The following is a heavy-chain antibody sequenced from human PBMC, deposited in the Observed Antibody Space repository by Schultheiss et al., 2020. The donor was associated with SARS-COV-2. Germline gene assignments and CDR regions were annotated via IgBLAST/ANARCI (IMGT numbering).Heavy chain of an antibody. Sequence: SQTLSLTCTVSGGSISSYYWSWIRQPPGKGLEWIGSIYYSGSTYYNPSLKSRVTISVDTSKNQFSLKLSSVTAADTAVYYCARGNPYCSSTSCYHYFDYWGQGTLVTVSS. CDR2: IYYSGST. J-gene: IGHJ4*02. CDR1: GGSISSYY. CDR3: ARGNPYCSSTSCYHYFDY. V-gene: IGHV4-39*01. D-gene: IGHD2-2*01.